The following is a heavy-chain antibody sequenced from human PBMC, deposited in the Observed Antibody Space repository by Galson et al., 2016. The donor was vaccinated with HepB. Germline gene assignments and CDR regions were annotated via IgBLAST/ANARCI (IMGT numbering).Heavy chain of an antibody. J-gene: IGHJ4*02. Sequence: SLRLSCAAPGFTVSSNYMNWVRQAPGKGLEWVSIIYVGGRTYYADSVRGRFTISRDNSKNTLYLQMNSLRAEDTAVYYCAGSGDYYYFDYWGQGTLVTVSS. CDR2: IYVGGRT. CDR3: AGSGDYYYFDY. D-gene: IGHD7-27*01. CDR1: GFTVSSNY. V-gene: IGHV3-53*01.